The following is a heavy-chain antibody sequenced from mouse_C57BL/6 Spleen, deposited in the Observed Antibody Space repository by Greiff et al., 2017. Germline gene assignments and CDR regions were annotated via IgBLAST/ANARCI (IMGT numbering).Heavy chain of an antibody. V-gene: IGHV1-53*01. D-gene: IGHD1-1*01. CDR3: AWGLYCGSSYDAMDY. J-gene: IGHJ4*01. CDR2: INPSNGGT. Sequence: QVKLQQSGTELVKPGASVTLSCKASGYTFTSYCMHWVKQRPGQGLEWIGNINPSNGGTNYNEKFKSKATLTVDKSSSTAYMQLSSLTSEEAADYYCAWGLYCGSSYDAMDYWGQGTSLTVSS. CDR1: GYTFTSYC.